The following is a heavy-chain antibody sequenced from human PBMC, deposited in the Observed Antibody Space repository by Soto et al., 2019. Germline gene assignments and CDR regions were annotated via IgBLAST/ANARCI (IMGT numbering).Heavy chain of an antibody. Sequence: PSVTVFCKASGGTFSSYAISWVRQAPGQALEWMGGIIPIFGTANYAQKFQGRVTITADKSTSTAYMELSSLRSEDTAVYYCARNYYDSSGYYYDWYFDLWGRGTLVTVSS. V-gene: IGHV1-69*06. D-gene: IGHD3-22*01. CDR3: ARNYYDSSGYYYDWYFDL. CDR2: IIPIFGTA. J-gene: IGHJ2*01. CDR1: GGTFSSYA.